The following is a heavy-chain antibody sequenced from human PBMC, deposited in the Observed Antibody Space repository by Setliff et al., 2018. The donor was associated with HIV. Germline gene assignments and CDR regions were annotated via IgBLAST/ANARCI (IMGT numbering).Heavy chain of an antibody. CDR1: GYNFARYW. V-gene: IGHV5-51*01. D-gene: IGHD3-9*01. CDR2: IYPGDSDT. Sequence: GESLKISCKGSGYNFARYWFGWVRQMPGKGLEWMGVIYPGDSDTRFSPSFQVQGTISADESISTAYLQWSSLKASDTAMYYCARQGDYHILTGYYSGPHDAFDIWGQGT. CDR3: ARQGDYHILTGYYSGPHDAFDI. J-gene: IGHJ3*02.